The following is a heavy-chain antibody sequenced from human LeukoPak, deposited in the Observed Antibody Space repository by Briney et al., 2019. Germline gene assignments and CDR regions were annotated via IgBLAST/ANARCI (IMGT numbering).Heavy chain of an antibody. J-gene: IGHJ4*02. CDR2: IYPGDSDT. Sequence: GESLKISCKGSGYSFTSYWIGWVRQMPGKGLEWTGIIYPGDSDTRYSPSFQGQVTISADKSISTAYLQWSSLKASDTAMYYCALSREDSYGDYAYWGQGTLVTVSS. D-gene: IGHD4-17*01. V-gene: IGHV5-51*01. CDR1: GYSFTSYW. CDR3: ALSREDSYGDYAY.